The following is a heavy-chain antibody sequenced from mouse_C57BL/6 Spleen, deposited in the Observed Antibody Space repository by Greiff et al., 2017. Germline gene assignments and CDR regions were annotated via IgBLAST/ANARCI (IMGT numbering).Heavy chain of an antibody. V-gene: IGHV1-61*01. D-gene: IGHD1-1*01. Sequence: QVQLQQPGAELVRPGSSVKLSCKASGYTFTSYRMDWVKQRPGQGLEWIGNFYPSDSAIHYNQKFKDKATLTVDKSSSTAYMQLSRLTSEDSALDYCARSYYGSQYYFDYWGQGTTLTVSS. J-gene: IGHJ2*01. CDR2: FYPSDSAI. CDR1: GYTFTSYR. CDR3: ARSYYGSQYYFDY.